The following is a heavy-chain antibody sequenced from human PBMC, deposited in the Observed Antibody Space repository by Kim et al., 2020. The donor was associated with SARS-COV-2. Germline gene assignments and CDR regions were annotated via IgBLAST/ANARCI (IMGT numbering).Heavy chain of an antibody. CDR1: GFTFSSYW. Sequence: GGSLRLSCAASGFTFSSYWMHWVRQAPGKGLVWVSRINSDGGTTSYADSVKGRFTISRDNAKSTLYLQMNSLRAADTAVYYCARLSSALGYYSGSAWFDKWGHGIMVIVSS. V-gene: IGHV3-74*01. CDR3: ARLSSALGYYSGSAWFDK. J-gene: IGHJ4*01. CDR2: INSDGGTT. D-gene: IGHD2-15*01.